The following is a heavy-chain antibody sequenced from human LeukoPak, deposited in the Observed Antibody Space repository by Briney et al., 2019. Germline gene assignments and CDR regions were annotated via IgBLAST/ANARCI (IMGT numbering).Heavy chain of an antibody. CDR2: ISSSSSTI. CDR3: ARGAYYYED. Sequence: GGSLRLSCAASGFTFSSYSMNWVRQAPGKGLEWVSYISSSSSTIYYADSVKGRFTISRDNAKDSLYLQMNSLRAEDTAVYYCARGAYYYEDWGQGTLVTVSS. CDR1: GFTFSSYS. J-gene: IGHJ4*02. D-gene: IGHD3-22*01. V-gene: IGHV3-48*01.